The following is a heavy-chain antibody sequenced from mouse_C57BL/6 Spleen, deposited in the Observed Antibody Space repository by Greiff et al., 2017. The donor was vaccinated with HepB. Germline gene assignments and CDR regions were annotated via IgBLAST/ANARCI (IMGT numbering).Heavy chain of an antibody. CDR2: ISSGSSTI. Sequence: EVKLVESGGGLVKPGGSLKLSCAASGFTFSDYGMHWVRQAPEKGLEWVAYISSGSSTIYYADTVKGRFTISRDNAKNTLFLQMTSLRSEDTAMYYCARQGTTVVDDYFDYWGQGTTLTVSS. J-gene: IGHJ2*01. CDR1: GFTFSDYG. D-gene: IGHD1-1*01. CDR3: ARQGTTVVDDYFDY. V-gene: IGHV5-17*01.